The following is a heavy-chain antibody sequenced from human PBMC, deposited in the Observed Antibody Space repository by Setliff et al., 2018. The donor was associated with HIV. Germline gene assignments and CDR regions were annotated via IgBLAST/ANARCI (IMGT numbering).Heavy chain of an antibody. V-gene: IGHV4-39*02. D-gene: IGHD3-3*01. Sequence: KPSETLSLTCTVSGGSISNSNYFWGWIRQPPGKGLEWIGRIYSSGSTYYQPSLQGRVSMSIDSSKSHFSLSLRYVTAADTAVYYCARSFSGRYFWSGYYTGPDPKGENAFDIWGQGTMVTVSS. CDR3: ARSFSGRYFWSGYYTGPDPKGENAFDI. CDR2: IYSSGST. J-gene: IGHJ3*02. CDR1: GGSISNSNYF.